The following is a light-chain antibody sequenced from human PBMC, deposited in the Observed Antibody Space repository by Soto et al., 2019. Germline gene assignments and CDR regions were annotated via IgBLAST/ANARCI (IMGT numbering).Light chain of an antibody. CDR3: SSYTSSLYV. Sequence: QSALTQPASVSGSPGQSITISCTGTSSDVGGYNYVSWYQQYPGKAPKLMIYDVSNRPSGVSNRFSGSKSGNTASLTISGLQAEDEADYYCSSYTSSLYVFGTGTKVTVL. V-gene: IGLV2-14*01. J-gene: IGLJ1*01. CDR2: DVS. CDR1: SSDVGGYNY.